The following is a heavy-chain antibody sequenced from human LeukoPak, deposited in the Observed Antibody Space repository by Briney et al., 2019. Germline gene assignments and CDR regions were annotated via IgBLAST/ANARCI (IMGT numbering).Heavy chain of an antibody. CDR3: ARVVVVAARAGWFDP. D-gene: IGHD2-15*01. CDR2: IYYSGST. CDR1: GGSISSYY. J-gene: IGHJ5*02. Sequence: PSETLSLTCTVSGGSISSYYWSWIRQPPGKGLEWIGYIYYSGSTNYNPSLKSRVTISVDTSKNQFSLKLSSVTAADTAVYYCARVVVVAARAGWFDPWGQRTLVTVSS. V-gene: IGHV4-59*01.